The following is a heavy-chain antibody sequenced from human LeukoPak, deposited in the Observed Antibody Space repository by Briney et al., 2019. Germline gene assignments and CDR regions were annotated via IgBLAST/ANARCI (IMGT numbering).Heavy chain of an antibody. V-gene: IGHV3-23*01. CDR1: GFSFSSYA. CDR3: ATGGNIIVLMVRQGYFDY. Sequence: PGGSLRLSCAGTGTGFSFSSYAMSWVRQAPGKGLEWVSAISGSGGSTYYADSVKGRFTISRDNSKNTLYLQMNSLRAEDTAVYYCATGGNIIVLMVRQGYFDYWGQGTLVTVSS. CDR2: ISGSGGST. D-gene: IGHD2-8*01. J-gene: IGHJ4*02.